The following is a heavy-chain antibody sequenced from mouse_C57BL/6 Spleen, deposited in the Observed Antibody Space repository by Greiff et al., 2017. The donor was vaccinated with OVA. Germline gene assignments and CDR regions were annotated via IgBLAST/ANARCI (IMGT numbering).Heavy chain of an antibody. CDR2: IYPGSGST. Sequence: QVQLQQPGAELVKPGASVKMSCKASGYPFTSYWITWVKQRPGQGLEWIGDIYPGSGSTNYNEKFKSKATLTVDTSSSTAYMQLSSLTSEDSAVYYCARRLLPYYYAMDYWGQGTSVTVSS. V-gene: IGHV1-55*01. CDR1: GYPFTSYW. D-gene: IGHD2-3*01. CDR3: ARRLLPYYYAMDY. J-gene: IGHJ4*01.